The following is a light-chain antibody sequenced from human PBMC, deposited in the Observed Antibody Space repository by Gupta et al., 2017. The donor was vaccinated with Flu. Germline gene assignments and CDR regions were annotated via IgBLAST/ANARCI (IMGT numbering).Light chain of an antibody. J-gene: IGLJ3*02. Sequence: SVAISCTGTRSDVGGNNFVSWYQQPPGKAPKLMIYEVTKRPSGLPDRFAASTADNAASLTGSVRQAEDEADYYCQSYAGSNNWVFGGGTKLTVL. CDR2: EVT. CDR3: QSYAGSNNWV. CDR1: RSDVGGNNF. V-gene: IGLV2-8*01.